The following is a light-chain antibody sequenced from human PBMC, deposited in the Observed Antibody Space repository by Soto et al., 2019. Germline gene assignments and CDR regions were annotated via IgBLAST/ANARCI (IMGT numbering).Light chain of an antibody. CDR1: QSVSSY. CDR2: DAS. Sequence: EIVLTQSPATLSLSPGERATLSCRASQSVSSYLAWYQQKPGQAPRLLIYDASNRATGIPARFSGSGSGTALTLTISSVEPEDLAVFYCQPRSNCPPYSFSQWTKLEIK. V-gene: IGKV3-11*01. CDR3: QPRSNCPPYS. J-gene: IGKJ2*01.